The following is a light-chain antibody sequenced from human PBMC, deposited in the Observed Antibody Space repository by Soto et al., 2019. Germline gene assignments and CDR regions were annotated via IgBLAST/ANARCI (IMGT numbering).Light chain of an antibody. CDR3: QQYGSSPRT. CDR2: GAS. CDR1: QSVSSNY. V-gene: IGKV3-20*01. Sequence: EIVLTQSPGTLSLSPGERATLSCRASQSVSSNYLAWYQQKPGQAPRPLIYGASSRATGIPDRFSGSGAGADFPLTISRPESEDFAMYYCQQYGSSPRTFGQGTKVEIK. J-gene: IGKJ1*01.